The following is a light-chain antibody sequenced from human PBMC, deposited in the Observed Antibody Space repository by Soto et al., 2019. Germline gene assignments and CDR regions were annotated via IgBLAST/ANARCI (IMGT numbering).Light chain of an antibody. CDR3: QQYGSSPRT. CDR1: QSLSSSQ. V-gene: IGKV3-20*01. Sequence: ENVLTQSPGTLSLSPGERATLSCRASQSLSSSQLAWYQQKPGQAPGLLIRDASSRATGISDRFTGSGSGTDFTLTIAALEPEGFAVYYCQQYGSSPRTFGLGTKVDIK. CDR2: DAS. J-gene: IGKJ1*01.